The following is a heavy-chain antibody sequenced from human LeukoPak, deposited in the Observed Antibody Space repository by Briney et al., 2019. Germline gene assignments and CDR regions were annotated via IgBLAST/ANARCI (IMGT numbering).Heavy chain of an antibody. D-gene: IGHD5-18*01. CDR2: ISYDGSNK. V-gene: IGHV3-30-3*01. CDR3: AREFQLWLGNYYYGMDV. CDR1: GFTFSTYA. Sequence: GGSLRLSCAASGFTFSTYAMHWVRQAPGKGLEWVAVISYDGSNKYYADSVKGRFTISRDNSKNTLYLQMNSLRAEDTAVYYCAREFQLWLGNYYYGMDVWGQGTTVTVSS. J-gene: IGHJ6*02.